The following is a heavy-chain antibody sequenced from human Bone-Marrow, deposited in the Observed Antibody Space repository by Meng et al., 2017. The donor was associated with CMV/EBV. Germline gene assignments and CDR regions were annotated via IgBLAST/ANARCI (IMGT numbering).Heavy chain of an antibody. CDR3: ARDGIESSSWPTNWFDP. CDR1: CTFSDYY. V-gene: IGHV3-11*01. J-gene: IGHJ5*02. D-gene: IGHD6-13*01. CDR2: ISSSGSTI. Sequence: CTFSDYYMSWIRQAPGKGMEWVSYISSSGSTIYYADAVKGRFTISRDNAKNSLYLQMNSLRAEDTAVYYCARDGIESSSWPTNWFDPWGQGTLVTVSS.